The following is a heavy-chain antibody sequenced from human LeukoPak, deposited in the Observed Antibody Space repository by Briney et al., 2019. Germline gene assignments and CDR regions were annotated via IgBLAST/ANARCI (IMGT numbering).Heavy chain of an antibody. V-gene: IGHV4-4*07. CDR1: GGSISSYY. CDR3: ARQGTDGTTGNAFDI. D-gene: IGHD1-1*01. Sequence: SETLSLTCTVSGGSISSYYWSWIRQPAGKGLEWIGRIYTSGSTNYNPSLKSRVTMSVDTSKNQFSLKLSSVTAADTAVYYCARQGTDGTTGNAFDIWGQGTMVTVSS. J-gene: IGHJ3*02. CDR2: IYTSGST.